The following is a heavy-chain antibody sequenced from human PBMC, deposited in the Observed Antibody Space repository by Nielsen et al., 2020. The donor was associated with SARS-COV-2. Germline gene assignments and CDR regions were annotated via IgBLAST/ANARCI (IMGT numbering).Heavy chain of an antibody. CDR3: ARGLPAAIIRHLVPLDY. J-gene: IGHJ4*02. Sequence: ASVKVSCKASGYTFTSYAMHWVRQAPGQRLEWMGWINAGNGNTNYAQKLQGRVTMTTDTSTSTAYMELSSLRSEDTAVYYCARGLPAAIIRHLVPLDYWGQGTLVTVSS. V-gene: IGHV1-3*01. CDR1: GYTFTSYA. D-gene: IGHD2-2*02. CDR2: INAGNGNT.